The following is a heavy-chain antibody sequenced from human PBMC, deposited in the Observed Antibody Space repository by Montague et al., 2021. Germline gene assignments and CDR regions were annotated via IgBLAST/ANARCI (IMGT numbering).Heavy chain of an antibody. J-gene: IGHJ6*03. CDR3: ARRQRQAWAHSSSSPQYYYYYMDV. CDR1: GDSVSSNSVA. D-gene: IGHD6-6*01. CDR2: TYYRSKWYN. V-gene: IGHV6-1*01. Sequence: CAISGDSVSSNSVALNWIRQSPSRGLEWLGRTYYRSKWYNDYAVSVKSRITINPDTSKNQFSLQLNSVTPEDTAVYYCARRQRQAWAHSSSSPQYYYYYMDVWGKGTTVTVSS.